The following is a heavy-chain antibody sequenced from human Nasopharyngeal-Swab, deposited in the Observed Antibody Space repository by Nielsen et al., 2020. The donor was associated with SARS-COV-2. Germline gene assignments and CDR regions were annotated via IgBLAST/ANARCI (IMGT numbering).Heavy chain of an antibody. CDR2: IDAGGGNT. CDR1: GFTFSTYA. Sequence: GESLKISCAASGFTFSTYAMTWVRQAPGKGLEWVSTIDAGGGNTWYADSVKGRFTISRDNLQNTVHLQMNSLRAEDTAVYYCARGQGEYWGQGTLVTVSS. J-gene: IGHJ4*02. V-gene: IGHV3-23*01. D-gene: IGHD1-26*01. CDR3: ARGQGEY.